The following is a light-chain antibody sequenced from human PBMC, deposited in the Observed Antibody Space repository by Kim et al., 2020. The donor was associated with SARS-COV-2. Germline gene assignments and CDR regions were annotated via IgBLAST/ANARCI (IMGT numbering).Light chain of an antibody. V-gene: IGKV3-15*01. Sequence: EVVLTQSPATLSVSPGERVTLSCKASQDVSTKLIWYQQKRGEPPRLLIFGASTRATGIPARLCGSGSGPQFSLTIRSLPSEYFTVYYSQKHNNWPYAWGQGP. CDR3: QKHNNWPYA. J-gene: IGKJ2*01. CDR1: QDVSTK. CDR2: GAS.